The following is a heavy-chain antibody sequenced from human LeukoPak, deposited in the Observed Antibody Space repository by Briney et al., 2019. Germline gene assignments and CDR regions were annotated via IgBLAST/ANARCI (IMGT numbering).Heavy chain of an antibody. J-gene: IGHJ4*02. Sequence: SETLSLTCTVAGGSINNYYWSWFRQPPGKGLEWIGYIYYSGTTTYNPSLMSRLTISVDTSKNQFSLNLRSVTAADTAVYYCARHEAGGYHSYWGQGTLATVSS. CDR1: GGSINNYY. CDR2: IYYSGTT. D-gene: IGHD6-13*01. V-gene: IGHV4-59*08. CDR3: ARHEAGGYHSY.